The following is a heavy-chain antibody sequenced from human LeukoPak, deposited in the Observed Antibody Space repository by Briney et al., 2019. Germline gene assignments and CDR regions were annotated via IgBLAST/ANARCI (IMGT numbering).Heavy chain of an antibody. CDR3: ARGFKAYDILTGYPQLGI. V-gene: IGHV1-69*02. CDR1: GGTFSSYT. CDR2: IIPILGIA. Sequence: SVKVSCKASGGTFSSYTISWVRQAPGQGLEWMGRIIPILGIANYAQKFQGRVTITADKSTSTAYMELSSLRSEDTAVYYCARGFKAYDILTGYPQLGIWGQGTMVTVSS. J-gene: IGHJ3*02. D-gene: IGHD3-9*01.